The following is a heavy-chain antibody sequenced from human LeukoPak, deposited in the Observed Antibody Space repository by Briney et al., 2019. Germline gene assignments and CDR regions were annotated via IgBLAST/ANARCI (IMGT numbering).Heavy chain of an antibody. Sequence: PGGSLRLSCAASGFTFSSYGMHWVRQAPGKGLEWVAFIRYDGSNKYYAGSVKGRFTISRDNSKNTLYLQMNSLRAEDTAVYYCAKDHYRYSYGQSLDYWGQGTLVTVSS. D-gene: IGHD5-18*01. CDR2: IRYDGSNK. CDR3: AKDHYRYSYGQSLDY. J-gene: IGHJ4*02. V-gene: IGHV3-30*02. CDR1: GFTFSSYG.